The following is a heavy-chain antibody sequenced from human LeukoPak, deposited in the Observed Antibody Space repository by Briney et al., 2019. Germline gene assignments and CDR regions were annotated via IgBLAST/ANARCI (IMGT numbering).Heavy chain of an antibody. CDR1: GYTFTSYD. V-gene: IGHV1-8*01. CDR2: MNPNSGNT. D-gene: IGHD3-3*01. J-gene: IGHJ5*02. Sequence: VASVKVSCKASGYTFTSYDINWVRQATGQGLEWMGWMNPNSGNTGYAQKFQGRVTITRNTSISTAYMELSRLRSEDTAVYYCARGGNDFWSGYNWFDPWGQGTLVTVSS. CDR3: ARGGNDFWSGYNWFDP.